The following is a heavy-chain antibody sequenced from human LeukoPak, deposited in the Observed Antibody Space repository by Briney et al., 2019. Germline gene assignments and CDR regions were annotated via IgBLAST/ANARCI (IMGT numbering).Heavy chain of an antibody. J-gene: IGHJ6*03. D-gene: IGHD4-17*01. V-gene: IGHV3-11*04. CDR2: ISSSGSTI. CDR1: GFTFSDYY. CDR3: ARTTVTTYYYYMDV. Sequence: PGGSLRLSCAASGFTFSDYYMSWIRQAPGKGLEWVSYISSSGSTIYYADSVKGRFTISRDNAKNSLYLQMNSLRAEDMAVYYCARTTVTTYYYYMDVWGKGTTVTVSS.